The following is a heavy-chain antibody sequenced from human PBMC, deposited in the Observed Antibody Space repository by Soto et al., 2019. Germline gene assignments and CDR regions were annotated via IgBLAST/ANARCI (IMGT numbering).Heavy chain of an antibody. J-gene: IGHJ3*02. CDR3: AKWVGANNAFDI. Sequence: GGSLRLSCAASGFTFSSYAMSWVRQAPGKGLEWVSAISGGGGSTYFADSVKGRFTISRDNSKNTLYLQMNSLRAEDTAVYYCAKWVGANNAFDIWGQGTMVXV. CDR1: GFTFSSYA. V-gene: IGHV3-23*01. D-gene: IGHD4-17*01. CDR2: ISGGGGST.